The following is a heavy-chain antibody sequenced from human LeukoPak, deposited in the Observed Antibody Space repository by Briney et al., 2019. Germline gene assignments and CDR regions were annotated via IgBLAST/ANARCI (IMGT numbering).Heavy chain of an antibody. CDR2: INPNSGGT. CDR1: GYTFTGYY. J-gene: IGHJ4*02. CDR3: ARDDGSWPNFDY. V-gene: IGHV1-2*02. Sequence: ASVKVSCKASGYTFTGYYMHWMRQAPGQGLEWMGWINPNSGGTNYAQKFQGRVTMTRDTSISTAYMELSRLRSDDTAVYYCARDDGSWPNFDYWGQGTLVTVSS. D-gene: IGHD6-13*01.